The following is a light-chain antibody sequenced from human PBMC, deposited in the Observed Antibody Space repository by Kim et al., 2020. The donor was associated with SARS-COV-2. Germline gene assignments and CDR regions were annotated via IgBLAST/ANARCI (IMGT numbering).Light chain of an antibody. V-gene: IGKV1-5*01. J-gene: IGKJ1*01. CDR3: QHRQT. CDR2: DGS. CDR1: QSVSRW. Sequence: DIQMTQSPPTLSASVGDRVTLTCRASQSVSRWLAWYQQKPGKAPKLLIYDGSNLQSGVPSRFSGSGSGTEFTLTISSLQPDDFAIYYCQHRQTFGQGTKVDIK.